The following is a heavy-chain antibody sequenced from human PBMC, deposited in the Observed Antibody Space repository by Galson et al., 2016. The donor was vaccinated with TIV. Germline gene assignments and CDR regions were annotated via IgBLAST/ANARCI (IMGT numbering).Heavy chain of an antibody. CDR2: IYISGTT. CDR1: GASISSGAYF. Sequence: TLSLTCTVSGASISSGAYFWSWIRQPAGKGLEWIGRIYISGTTNYNPSLKRRVTISVDASKNQFSLKLNSVTAADTAVYYCARAPSTGWDNGDDAFDIWGLGTVVTVSS. CDR3: ARAPSTGWDNGDDAFDI. D-gene: IGHD6-19*01. J-gene: IGHJ3*02. V-gene: IGHV4-61*02.